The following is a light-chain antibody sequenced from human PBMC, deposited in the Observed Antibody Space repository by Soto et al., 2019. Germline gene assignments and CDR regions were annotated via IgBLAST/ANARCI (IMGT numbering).Light chain of an antibody. Sequence: DIQMTQSPSSLSASVGDRVTITCRASQTISNYLFFYQQQPGKAPKLLIYAACGLQSGVPSRVRFSGTGTDFTLTISSLQPEHVATYVCQRCYSSPLTFGGGTKVDI. J-gene: IGKJ4*01. CDR2: AAC. CDR3: QRCYSSPLT. CDR1: QTISNY. V-gene: IGKV1-39*01.